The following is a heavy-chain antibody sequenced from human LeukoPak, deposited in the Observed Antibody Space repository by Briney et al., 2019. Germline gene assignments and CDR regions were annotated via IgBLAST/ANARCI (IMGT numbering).Heavy chain of an antibody. D-gene: IGHD1-7*01. CDR2: ITGDGKTI. V-gene: IGHV3-43*02. CDR3: AKDDGTTAFWYFDL. J-gene: IGHJ2*01. Sequence: GGSLRLSCAASGFTFDDYAMHWVRQAPGKGLELVSLITGDGKTIYYGDCVKRRFTIYRDNSRNSLYLQMNSLRTEDTALYSCAKDDGTTAFWYFDLWGRGTLVNVSS. CDR1: GFTFDDYA.